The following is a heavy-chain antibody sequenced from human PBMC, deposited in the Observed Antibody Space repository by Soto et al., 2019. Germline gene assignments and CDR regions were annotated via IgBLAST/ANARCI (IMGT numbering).Heavy chain of an antibody. D-gene: IGHD2-15*01. CDR2: INAGNGNT. CDR3: ARDLYCSGGSCYSD. V-gene: IGHV1-3*01. CDR1: GYTFTSYA. J-gene: IGHJ4*02. Sequence: QVQLVQSGAGVKKPGASVKVSCKASGYTFTSYAMHWVRQAPGQRLEWMGWINAGNGNTKYSQKFQGRVTITRDTSASTAYMELSSLRSEDTAVYYCARDLYCSGGSCYSDWGQGTLVTVSS.